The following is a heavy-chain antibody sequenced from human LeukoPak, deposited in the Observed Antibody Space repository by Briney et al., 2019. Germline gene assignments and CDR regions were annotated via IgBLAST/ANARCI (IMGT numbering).Heavy chain of an antibody. CDR3: AREHCSTTSCWSDP. V-gene: IGHV3-11*01. CDR1: GFTFSDYY. J-gene: IGHJ5*02. D-gene: IGHD2-2*01. CDR2: ISTSGSTI. Sequence: GGTLRLSCAASGFTFSDYYMNWIRQAPGKGLEWVSYISTSGSTIYYSDSVKGRFTISRDNAKNSLYLQMNSLRAEDTAVYYCAREHCSTTSCWSDPWGQGTLVTVSS.